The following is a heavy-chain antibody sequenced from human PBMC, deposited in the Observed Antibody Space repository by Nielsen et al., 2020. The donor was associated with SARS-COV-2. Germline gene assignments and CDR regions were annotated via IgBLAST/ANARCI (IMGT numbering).Heavy chain of an antibody. D-gene: IGHD2-21*02. CDR1: GFNFSTYN. Sequence: GESLKISCAASGFNFSTYNMNWVRQAPGKGLEWVSSISTTSSYIYYADSVKGRFTISRDNANNSLYLQMNSLRAEDTAVYYCAALYCGGDCYIYYYGMDVWGQGTTVTVSS. CDR2: ISTTSSYI. CDR3: AALYCGGDCYIYYYGMDV. J-gene: IGHJ6*02. V-gene: IGHV3-21*01.